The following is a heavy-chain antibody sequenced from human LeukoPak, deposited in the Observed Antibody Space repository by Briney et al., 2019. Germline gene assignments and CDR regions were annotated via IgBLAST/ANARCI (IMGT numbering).Heavy chain of an antibody. D-gene: IGHD3-3*01. CDR3: ARFTIFGVVSDY. CDR2: INPNSGGT. CDR1: GYTFTGYY. Sequence: GASVKVPCKASGYTFTGYYMHWVRQAPGQGLEWMGWINPNSGGTNYAQKFQGRVTMTRDTSISTAYMELSRLRSDDTAVYYCARFTIFGVVSDYWGQGTLVTVSS. V-gene: IGHV1-2*02. J-gene: IGHJ4*02.